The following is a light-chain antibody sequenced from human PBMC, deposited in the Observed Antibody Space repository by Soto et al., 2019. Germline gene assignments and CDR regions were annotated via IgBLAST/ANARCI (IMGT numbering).Light chain of an antibody. CDR1: QSVSSSY. CDR3: QQYGSSPLIT. CDR2: GAS. Sequence: EIVLTQSPATLSLSPGERATLSCRASQSVSSSYLAWYQQKPGQAPRLLISGASSRAAGIPDRFSGSGSGTEFTLTISSLQSEDFAVYHCQQYGSSPLITFGQGTRLEIK. V-gene: IGKV3-20*01. J-gene: IGKJ5*01.